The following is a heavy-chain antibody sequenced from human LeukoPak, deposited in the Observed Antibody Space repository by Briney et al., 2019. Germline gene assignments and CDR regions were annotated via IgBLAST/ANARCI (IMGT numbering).Heavy chain of an antibody. CDR3: ARSFCTSATCSKGKYYYVMAA. J-gene: IGHJ6*02. Sequence: GGSLRLSCPATGFTLSRDAMNWVRQAPGKGLEWVSYISTGGDNRFYADSLKGRFTVSRDNAKNSLFLQMDSLRAEDTAVYYCARSFCTSATCSKGKYYYVMAACGQGTTVTVSS. CDR2: ISTGGDNR. V-gene: IGHV3-21*01. D-gene: IGHD2-8*01. CDR1: GFTLSRDA.